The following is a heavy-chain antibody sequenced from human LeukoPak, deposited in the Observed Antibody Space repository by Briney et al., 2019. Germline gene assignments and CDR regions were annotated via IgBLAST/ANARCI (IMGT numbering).Heavy chain of an antibody. CDR3: AKDQYFDWLNWFDP. V-gene: IGHV3-23*01. J-gene: IGHJ5*02. CDR1: GFTFSSFA. Sequence: GGSLRLSCAASGFTFSSFAMSWVRQAPGKGLEWVSAISGSGGNTYYADSVKGRFTISRDNSKNTLYLQMNSLRAEDTAVYYCAKDQYFDWLNWFDPWGQGTLVTVSS. CDR2: ISGSGGNT. D-gene: IGHD3-9*01.